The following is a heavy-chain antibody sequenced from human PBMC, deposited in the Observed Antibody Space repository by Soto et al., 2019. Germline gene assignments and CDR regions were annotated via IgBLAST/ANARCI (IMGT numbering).Heavy chain of an antibody. V-gene: IGHV4-59*12. CDR3: ARGVGGSRRNWFDH. D-gene: IGHD3-16*01. CDR2: IHYSGSA. Sequence: SETLSLTCTFSGSSIIGYYWTWIRQSPERGLEWIGYIHYSGSANYNPSLNSRLTMSVDRSKSQFSMKLAFVTAANTAVYYCARGVGGSRRNWFDHWGQGTLVTVSS. J-gene: IGHJ5*02. CDR1: GSSIIGYY.